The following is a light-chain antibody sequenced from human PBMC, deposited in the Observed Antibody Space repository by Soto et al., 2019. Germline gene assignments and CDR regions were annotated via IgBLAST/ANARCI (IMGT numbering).Light chain of an antibody. CDR1: SSDVGSNA. CDR3: ATWDDSLNGYV. J-gene: IGLJ1*01. CDR2: SNN. Sequence: QSVLTQPPSASESPGQRVTISCSGSSSDVGSNAVNWYQQLPGTAPTLLIYSNNERLSGVPDRFSGSKSGTSASLAISGLQSEDEADYYCATWDDSLNGYVFGTGTKVT. V-gene: IGLV1-44*01.